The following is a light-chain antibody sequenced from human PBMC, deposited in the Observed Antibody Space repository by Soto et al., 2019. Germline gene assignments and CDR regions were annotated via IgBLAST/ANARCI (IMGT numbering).Light chain of an antibody. Sequence: EIVMTQSPATLSVSPGERATLSCRASQSVSSNLAWYQQKPGQAPRLLIYGASTRATGIPARFSGSGSGTEFTLTISSLQSEDFAVYYCXQYNNWPPPFTFGPGTKVDIK. CDR3: XQYNNWPPPFT. CDR1: QSVSSN. J-gene: IGKJ3*01. CDR2: GAS. V-gene: IGKV3-15*01.